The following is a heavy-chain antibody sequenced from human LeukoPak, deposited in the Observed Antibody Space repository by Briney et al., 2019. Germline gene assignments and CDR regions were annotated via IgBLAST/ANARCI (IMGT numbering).Heavy chain of an antibody. CDR2: ISSSSSTI. CDR3: ARDYDFWSGSNSFDY. Sequence: GGYLRLSCAASGFTFSSYEMNWVRQAPGKGLEWVSYISSSSSTIYYADSVKGRFTISRDNAKNSLYLQMNSLRAEDTAVYYCARDYDFWSGSNSFDYWGQGTLVTVSS. V-gene: IGHV3-48*01. D-gene: IGHD3-3*01. J-gene: IGHJ4*02. CDR1: GFTFSSYE.